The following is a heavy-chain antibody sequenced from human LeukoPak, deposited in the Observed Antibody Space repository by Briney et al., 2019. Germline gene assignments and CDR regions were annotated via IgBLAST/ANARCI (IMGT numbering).Heavy chain of an antibody. CDR3: ARHNRLGSGFDAFDI. V-gene: IGHV4-59*08. D-gene: IGHD3-22*01. CDR1: GGSISSYY. CDR2: IYYSGST. J-gene: IGHJ3*02. Sequence: PSETLSLTCTVSGGSISSYYWSWIRQPPGKGLEWIGYIYYSGSTNYNPSLKSRVTISVDTSKNQFSLKLSSVTAADTAVYYCARHNRLGSGFDAFDIWGRGTMVTVSS.